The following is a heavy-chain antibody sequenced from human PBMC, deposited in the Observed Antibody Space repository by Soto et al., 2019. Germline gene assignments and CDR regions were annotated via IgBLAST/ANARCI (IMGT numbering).Heavy chain of an antibody. CDR2: ISYGGNNK. Sequence: GGSLRLSCAASGFTFSSSGMHWVRQAPGKGLEWVAFISYGGNNKYYADSVRGRFTISRDNSKNTLYLQMNSLGGEDTAVYYCAKDRLRETTDPDYWGQGTLVTVSS. CDR1: GFTFSSSG. CDR3: AKDRLRETTDPDY. D-gene: IGHD3-16*01. V-gene: IGHV3-30*18. J-gene: IGHJ4*02.